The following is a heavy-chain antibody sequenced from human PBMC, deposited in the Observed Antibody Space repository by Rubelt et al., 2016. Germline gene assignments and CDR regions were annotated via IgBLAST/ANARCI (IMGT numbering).Heavy chain of an antibody. CDR2: MYYGGST. CDR3: ARVAIVATTWAFDY. J-gene: IGHJ4*02. CDR1: GDSISSSSYY. Sequence: QLQLQESGPGLVKPSETLSLTCTVSGDSISSSSYYWGWIRQPPGKGLEWIGSMYYGGSTYYNPSLNGRVTRSVDTSKIQFSLRLSSVTAADTAVYYCARVAIVATTWAFDYWGQGTLVTVSS. V-gene: IGHV4-39*07. D-gene: IGHD5-12*01.